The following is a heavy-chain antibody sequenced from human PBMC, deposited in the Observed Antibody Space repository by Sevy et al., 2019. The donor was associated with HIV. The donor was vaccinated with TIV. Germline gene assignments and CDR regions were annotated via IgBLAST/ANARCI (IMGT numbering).Heavy chain of an antibody. Sequence: GGSLRLSCAASGFTFSSYAMSWVRQAPGKGLEWVSAISGSGTNTYYADSLKGRFTIFRDKSKNTLYLQMNSLRAEDTAVYYCAKDQGSSSHFYYGLDVWGQGTTVTVSS. CDR1: GFTFSSYA. V-gene: IGHV3-23*01. J-gene: IGHJ6*02. CDR3: AKDQGSSSHFYYGLDV. CDR2: ISGSGTNT. D-gene: IGHD6-13*01.